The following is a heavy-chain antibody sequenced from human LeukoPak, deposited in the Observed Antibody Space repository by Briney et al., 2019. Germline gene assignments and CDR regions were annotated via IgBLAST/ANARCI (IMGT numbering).Heavy chain of an antibody. CDR2: INHSGST. J-gene: IGHJ4*02. Sequence: SETLSLTCAVYGGSFSGYYWSWIRQPPGKGLEWIGEINHSGSTSYNPSLKSRVTISVDTSKNQFSLKLSSVTAADTAVYYCARGPYGYSYSIPFDYWGQGTLVTVSS. V-gene: IGHV4-34*01. CDR3: ARGPYGYSYSIPFDY. D-gene: IGHD5-18*01. CDR1: GGSFSGYY.